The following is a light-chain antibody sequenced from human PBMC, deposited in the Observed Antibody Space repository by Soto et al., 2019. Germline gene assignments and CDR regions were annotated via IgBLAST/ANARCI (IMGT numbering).Light chain of an antibody. CDR1: QSISGNY. Sequence: EIVLTHSPGTLSLSPGERATLSFSASQSISGNYLAWYQQKPGQAPRLLIYGASNRATGIPERFSGSGSGTDFTLTISRLEPQDSAMYYCQQYVISVTFGQGTRLEIK. V-gene: IGKV3-20*01. CDR2: GAS. J-gene: IGKJ5*01. CDR3: QQYVISVT.